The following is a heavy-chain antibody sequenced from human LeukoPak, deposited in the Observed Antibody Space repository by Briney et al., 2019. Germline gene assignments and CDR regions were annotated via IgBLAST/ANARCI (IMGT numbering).Heavy chain of an antibody. J-gene: IGHJ4*02. V-gene: IGHV3-9*01. CDR2: ISWNSGSI. Sequence: GRSLRLSCAASGFTFDDYAMHWVRQAPGKGLEWVSGISWNSGSIGYADSVKGRFTISRDNAKNSLYLQMNSLGAEDTALYYCAKDVRKWGIVATTPDDYWGQGTLVTVSS. CDR1: GFTFDDYA. CDR3: AKDVRKWGIVATTPDDY. D-gene: IGHD5-12*01.